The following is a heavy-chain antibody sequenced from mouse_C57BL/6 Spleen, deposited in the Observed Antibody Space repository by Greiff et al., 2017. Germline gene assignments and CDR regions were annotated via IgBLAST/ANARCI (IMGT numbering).Heavy chain of an antibody. CDR2: IDPETGGT. CDR1: GYTFTDYE. CDR3: TRDDGSSSYYFDY. D-gene: IGHD1-1*01. J-gene: IGHJ2*01. V-gene: IGHV1-15*01. Sequence: VQLVESGAELVRPGASVTLSCKASGYTFTDYEMHWVKQTPVHGLEWIGAIDPETGGTAYNQKFKGKAILTADKSSSTAYMELRSLTSEDSAVYYCTRDDGSSSYYFDYWGQGTTLTVSS.